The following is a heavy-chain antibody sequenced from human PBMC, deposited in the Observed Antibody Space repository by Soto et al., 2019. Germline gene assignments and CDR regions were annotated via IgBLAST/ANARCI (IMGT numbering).Heavy chain of an antibody. V-gene: IGHV1-18*01. Sequence: GASVKVSCKASGYTFTSYGISWVRQAPGQGLEWMGWISAYNGNTNYAQKLQGRVTMTTDTSTSTAYMELRSLRSDDTAVYYCARGGSNDFWSGYYKRGYYFDYWGQGTLVTVSS. CDR2: ISAYNGNT. D-gene: IGHD3-3*01. J-gene: IGHJ4*02. CDR3: ARGGSNDFWSGYYKRGYYFDY. CDR1: GYTFTSYG.